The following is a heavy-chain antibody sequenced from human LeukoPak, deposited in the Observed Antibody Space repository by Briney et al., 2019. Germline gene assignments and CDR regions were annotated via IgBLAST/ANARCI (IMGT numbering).Heavy chain of an antibody. CDR3: AKAGTTGIHDWFDP. V-gene: IGHV4-38-2*01. CDR1: GYSISNDYY. J-gene: IGHJ5*02. Sequence: PSETLSLTCVVSGYSISNDYYWGWIRQPPGKGLEWIGNIYHSGGSYYNPPLKSRVTILVDTSKNQFSLKLSSVTAADTAVYYCAKAGTTGIHDWFDPWGQGNLVTVSS. CDR2: IYHSGGS. D-gene: IGHD1-1*01.